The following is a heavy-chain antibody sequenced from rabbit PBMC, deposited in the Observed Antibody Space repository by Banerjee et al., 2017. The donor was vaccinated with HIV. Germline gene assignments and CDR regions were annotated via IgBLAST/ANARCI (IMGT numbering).Heavy chain of an antibody. CDR2: IDPVFGST. J-gene: IGHJ4*01. Sequence: QEQLVESGGGLVQPGGSLKLSCKASGFDFSSYGVSWVRQAPGKGLEWIGYIDPVFGSTYYASWVNGRFTISSHNAQNTLYLQLNSLTAADTATYFCVRSGYPPFNLWGPGTLVTVS. CDR3: VRSGYPPFNL. CDR1: GFDFSSYG. D-gene: IGHD1-1*01. V-gene: IGHV1S47*01.